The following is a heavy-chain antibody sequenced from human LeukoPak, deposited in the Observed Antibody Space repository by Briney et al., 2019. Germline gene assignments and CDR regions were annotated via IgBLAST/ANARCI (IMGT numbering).Heavy chain of an antibody. J-gene: IGHJ4*03. CDR1: GFTFSSYA. CDR2: ISSNGGST. V-gene: IGHV3-64*01. Sequence: GGSLRLSCAASGFTFSSYAMHWVRQAPGKGLEYVSAISSNGGSTYYANSVKGRFTISRDNSKNTLYLQLGCLSAEDMAVYYCARGPMVRGVIDYWGQGTLVTVSS. D-gene: IGHD3-10*01. CDR3: ARGPMVRGVIDY.